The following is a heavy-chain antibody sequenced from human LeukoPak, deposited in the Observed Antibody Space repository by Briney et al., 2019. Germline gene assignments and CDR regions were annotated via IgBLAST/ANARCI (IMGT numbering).Heavy chain of an antibody. CDR3: ARDKSESDSSGRGDY. CDR2: INGDGSYT. J-gene: IGHJ4*02. CDR1: GFAFSSYW. V-gene: IGHV3-74*03. Sequence: PGGSLRLSCAASGFAFSSYWMHWVRQVPGKGLVWLSRINGDGSYTKYADSVKGRFTISRDNAQNTLFLQMNSLSAEDTAVYFCARDKSESDSSGRGDYWGQGTLVTVSS. D-gene: IGHD3-22*01.